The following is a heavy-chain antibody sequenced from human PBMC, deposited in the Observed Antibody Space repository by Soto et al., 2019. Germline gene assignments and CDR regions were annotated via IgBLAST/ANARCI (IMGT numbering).Heavy chain of an antibody. CDR1: GFTFRGDA. V-gene: IGHV3-23*01. Sequence: GGSLRLSCVASGFTFRGDAMSWVRQAPGKGLEWVSSVSGSGEMTHYADSVKGRFTISRDNSKNMLYLHMESLRVDETAVYYCARSEMTYNWNVWGQGTLVTVSS. CDR2: VSGSGEMT. CDR3: ARSEMTYNWNV. J-gene: IGHJ4*02. D-gene: IGHD1-20*01.